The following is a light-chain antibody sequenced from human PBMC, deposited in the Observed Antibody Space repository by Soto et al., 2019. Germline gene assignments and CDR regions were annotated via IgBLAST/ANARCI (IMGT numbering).Light chain of an antibody. Sequence: EIVLTQSPATLSLSPGERATLSCRASQTVGYLAWYQQKPGQAPRLLIYDASRRATGIPARFSGSGSGTDFALTVSSLEPQDFAVYYCKQRTTWTWTFGQGTKVEIK. J-gene: IGKJ1*01. V-gene: IGKV3-11*01. CDR1: QTVGY. CDR3: KQRTTWTWT. CDR2: DAS.